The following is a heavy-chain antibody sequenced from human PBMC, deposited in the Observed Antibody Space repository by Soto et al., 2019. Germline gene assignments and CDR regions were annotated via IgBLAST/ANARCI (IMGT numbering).Heavy chain of an antibody. Sequence: SETLSLTCTVSGGSISSYYWSWIRQPPGKGLEWIGYIYYSGSTNYNPSLKSRVTISVDTSKNQFSLKLSSVTAADTAVYYCARLSGYCSGGSCYNEIDYWGQGTLVTVSS. CDR2: IYYSGST. CDR3: ARLSGYCSGGSCYNEIDY. V-gene: IGHV4-59*01. J-gene: IGHJ4*02. CDR1: GGSISSYY. D-gene: IGHD2-15*01.